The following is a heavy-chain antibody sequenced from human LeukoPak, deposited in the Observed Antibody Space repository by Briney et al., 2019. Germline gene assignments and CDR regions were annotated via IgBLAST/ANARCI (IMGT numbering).Heavy chain of an antibody. CDR3: ARVRDGYISYYFDY. CDR2: ICYSGST. D-gene: IGHD5-24*01. CDR1: GGSISSSSHY. Sequence: SETLSLTCTVSGGSISSSSHYWGWIRQPPGKGLEWIGSICYSGSTYYNPSLKSRVTISVDTSKNQFSLKLSSVTAADTAVYYCARVRDGYISYYFDYWGQGTLVTVSS. J-gene: IGHJ4*02. V-gene: IGHV4-39*07.